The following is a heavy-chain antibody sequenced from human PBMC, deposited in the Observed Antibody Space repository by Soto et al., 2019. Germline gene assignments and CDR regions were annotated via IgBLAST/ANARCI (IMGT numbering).Heavy chain of an antibody. J-gene: IGHJ6*02. CDR1: GASISNYY. CDR2: VNDGWGA. D-gene: IGHD3-10*01. Sequence: QVHLQQSGPGLVKPSETLSLSCTISGASISNYYWSWIRQVPGKGMEWIGYVNDGWGAAYNPSLRXXVXITLDPSNRLLSPKLTSVTATDTAVYYCVRQGFGALHGLVDVWGQGTTVTVSS. V-gene: IGHV4-59*08. CDR3: VRQGFGALHGLVDV.